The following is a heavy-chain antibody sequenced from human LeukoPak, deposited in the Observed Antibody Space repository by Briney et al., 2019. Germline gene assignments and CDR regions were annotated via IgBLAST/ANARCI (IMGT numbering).Heavy chain of an antibody. Sequence: GSLRLSCTASGFTLSSNYMSWVRQAPGKGLEWIGEINHSGSTNYNPSLKSRVTISADTSKNQFSLKLSSVTAADTAVYYCARFHGGRDFWWWDYWGQGTLLTVSS. CDR3: ARFHGGRDFWWWDY. CDR2: INHSGST. J-gene: IGHJ4*02. CDR1: GFTLSSNY. D-gene: IGHD3-3*01. V-gene: IGHV4-34*01.